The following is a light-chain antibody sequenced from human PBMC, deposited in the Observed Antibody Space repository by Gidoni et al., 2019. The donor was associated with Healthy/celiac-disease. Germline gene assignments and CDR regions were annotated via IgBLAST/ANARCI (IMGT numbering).Light chain of an antibody. CDR1: QSPLHSNGYNY. J-gene: IGKJ5*01. CDR3: MQALQTPLT. Sequence: DIVMTQSPLSLPVTPGEPASISCRSSQSPLHSNGYNYLDWYLQKPGQSPQLLIYLGSNRASGVPDRFSGSGAGTDFTLKISRVEAEDVGVYYCMQALQTPLTFGQGTRLESK. CDR2: LGS. V-gene: IGKV2-28*01.